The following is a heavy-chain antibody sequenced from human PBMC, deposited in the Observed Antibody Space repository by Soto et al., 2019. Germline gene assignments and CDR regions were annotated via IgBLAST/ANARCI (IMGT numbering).Heavy chain of an antibody. CDR2: INPNSGGT. J-gene: IGHJ6*02. V-gene: IGHV1-2*02. D-gene: IGHD5-12*01. Sequence: ASVKVSCKASEYTFTGYYMHWVRQAPGQGLEWMGWINPNSGGTNYAQKFQGRVTMTRDTSISTAYMELSRLRSDDTAVYYCARVEMATTKYYYYYYGMDVWGQGTTVTVYS. CDR1: EYTFTGYY. CDR3: ARVEMATTKYYYYYYGMDV.